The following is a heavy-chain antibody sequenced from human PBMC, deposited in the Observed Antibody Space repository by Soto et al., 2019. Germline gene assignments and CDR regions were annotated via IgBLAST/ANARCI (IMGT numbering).Heavy chain of an antibody. Sequence: ASVKVSCKASGYTFTSYGISRVRQAPGQGLEWMGWISAYNGNTNYAQKLQGRVTMTTDTSTSTAYMELRSLRSDDTAVYYCARESTNSGPDAFDIWGQGTMVTVSS. CDR3: ARESTNSGPDAFDI. CDR1: GYTFTSYG. D-gene: IGHD5-12*01. CDR2: ISAYNGNT. V-gene: IGHV1-18*01. J-gene: IGHJ3*02.